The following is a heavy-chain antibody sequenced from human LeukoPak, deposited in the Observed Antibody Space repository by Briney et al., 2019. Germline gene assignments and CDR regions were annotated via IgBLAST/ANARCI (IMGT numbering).Heavy chain of an antibody. J-gene: IGHJ4*02. CDR2: VWYDGSNK. D-gene: IGHD6-13*01. CDR3: ARGSNSWVVMDY. V-gene: IGHV3-33*01. Sequence: PGGSLRLSCAASGFTFSSYGMHWVRQAPGKGLEWVAVVWYDGSNKYCADSMKGRFTISRDNSKNTLYLQMNSLRAEDTAIYYCARGSNSWVVMDYWGQGTLVTVSS. CDR1: GFTFSSYG.